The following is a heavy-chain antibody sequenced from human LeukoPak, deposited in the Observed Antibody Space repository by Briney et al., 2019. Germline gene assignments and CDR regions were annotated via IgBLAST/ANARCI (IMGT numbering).Heavy chain of an antibody. D-gene: IGHD6-19*01. V-gene: IGHV4-39*07. CDR3: ARDATFIAVAVDY. Sequence: SETLSLTCTVSGGSISSSSYYWGWIRQPPGKGLEWIGSIYYSGSTYYNPSLKSRVTISVDTSKNQFSLKLSSVTAADTAVYYCARDATFIAVAVDYWGQGTLVTVSS. CDR1: GGSISSSSYY. CDR2: IYYSGST. J-gene: IGHJ4*02.